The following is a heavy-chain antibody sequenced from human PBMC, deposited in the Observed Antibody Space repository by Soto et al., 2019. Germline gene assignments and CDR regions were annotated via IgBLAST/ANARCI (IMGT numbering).Heavy chain of an antibody. V-gene: IGHV1-69*13. J-gene: IGHJ6*02. Sequence: GASVKVCCKAPGGTFSSYAISWVRQAPGQGLEWMGGIIPIFGTANYAQKFQGRVTITADESTSTAYMELSSLRSEDTAVYYCARDNGNDFWSGYSDVWGQGTTVTVSS. CDR1: GGTFSSYA. CDR2: IIPIFGTA. CDR3: ARDNGNDFWSGYSDV. D-gene: IGHD3-3*01.